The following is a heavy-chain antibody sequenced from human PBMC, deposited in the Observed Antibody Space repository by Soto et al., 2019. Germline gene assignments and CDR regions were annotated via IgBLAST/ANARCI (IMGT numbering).Heavy chain of an antibody. CDR3: ARAAYSSSSIGFDY. J-gene: IGHJ4*02. V-gene: IGHV4-59*01. Sequence: NPSETLSLTCTVSGGSISSYYWSWIRQPPGKGLEWIGYIYYSGSTNYNPSLKSRVTISVDTSKNQFSLKLSSVTAADTAVYYCARAAYSSSSIGFDYWGQGTLVTVS. D-gene: IGHD6-13*01. CDR2: IYYSGST. CDR1: GGSISSYY.